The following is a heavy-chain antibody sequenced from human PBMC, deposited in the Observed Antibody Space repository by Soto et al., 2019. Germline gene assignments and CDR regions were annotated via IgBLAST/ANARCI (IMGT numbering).Heavy chain of an antibody. V-gene: IGHV4-59*01. CDR3: ARGSPVRASWNFDY. CDR2: IFYSGST. Sequence: QVQLQESGPGLVKPSETLSLTCTVSGGSLNSYYWSWIRQPPGRGLEWIGYIFYSGSTNYNPSLKSRVTFSVDTYNNQFSLQLSSVTAADTAMYYCARGSPVRASWNFDYWGQGTLVTVSS. J-gene: IGHJ4*02. CDR1: GGSLNSYY. D-gene: IGHD2-15*01.